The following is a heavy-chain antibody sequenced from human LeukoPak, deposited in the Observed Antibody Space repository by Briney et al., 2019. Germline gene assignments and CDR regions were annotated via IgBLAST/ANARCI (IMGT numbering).Heavy chain of an antibody. CDR2: ISGSGGST. D-gene: IGHD3-10*01. J-gene: IGHJ4*02. CDR3: AKDTGPRD. V-gene: IGHV3-23*01. Sequence: AGGSLRLSCAASGFTFRSYGIHWVRQAPGKGLEWVSAISGSGGSTYYADSVKGRFTISRDNSKNTLYLQMNSLRAEDTAVYYCAKDTGPRDWGQGTLVTVSS. CDR1: GFTFRSYG.